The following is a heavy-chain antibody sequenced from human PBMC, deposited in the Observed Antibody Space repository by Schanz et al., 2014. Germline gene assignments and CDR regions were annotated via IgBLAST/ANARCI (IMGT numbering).Heavy chain of an antibody. J-gene: IGHJ4*02. D-gene: IGHD6-13*01. CDR3: AKDLAAVGVFDY. Sequence: EVQLVESGGGLVQPGGSLRLSCAASGFTFSSYCINWVRQAPGKGLEWVSALTGSGTTTYYADSVKGRFTISRDNSKNTLDLQMNSLRAEDTAIYYCAKDLAAVGVFDYWGQGSLVTVSS. V-gene: IGHV3-23*04. CDR2: LTGSGTTT. CDR1: GFTFSSYC.